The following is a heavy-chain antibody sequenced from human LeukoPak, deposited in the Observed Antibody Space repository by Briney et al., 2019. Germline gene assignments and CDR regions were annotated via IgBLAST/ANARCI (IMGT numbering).Heavy chain of an antibody. CDR1: GGSISSGGYY. V-gene: IGHV4-30-2*01. Sequence: SQTLSLTCTVSGGSISSGGYYWSWIRQPPGKGLEWIGYIYHSGSTYYNPSLKSRVTISVDRSRNQFSLKLSSVTAADTAVYYCARDIVVVVAATLLNWFDPWGQGTLVTVSS. CDR3: ARDIVVVVAATLLNWFDP. J-gene: IGHJ5*02. D-gene: IGHD2-15*01. CDR2: IYHSGST.